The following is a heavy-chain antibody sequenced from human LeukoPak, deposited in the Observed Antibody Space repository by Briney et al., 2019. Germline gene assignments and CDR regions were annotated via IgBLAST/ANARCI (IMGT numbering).Heavy chain of an antibody. CDR3: ARAATVVATQGAFDI. V-gene: IGHV1-69*13. D-gene: IGHD4-23*01. CDR1: GGTFSSYA. Sequence: AASVKVSCKASGGTFSSYAISWVRQAPGQGLEWMGGIIPIFGTANYAQKFQGRVTITADESTSTAYMELSSLRSEDTAVYYCARAATVVATQGAFDIWGQGTMVTVSS. CDR2: IIPIFGTA. J-gene: IGHJ3*02.